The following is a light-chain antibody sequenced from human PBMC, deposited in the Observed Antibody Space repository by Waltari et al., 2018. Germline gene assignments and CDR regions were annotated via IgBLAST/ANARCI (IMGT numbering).Light chain of an antibody. CDR1: QSVGSK. V-gene: IGKV3-15*01. CDR3: QQYNSYST. Sequence: EIEMTQSPATLSVSPGERATLPCRASQSVGSKLAWYQQKPGQAPRLLIYDAYTRATGIPARFTGSGSGTEFTLTISSLQSEDFATYYCQQYNSYSTFGQGTKLEIK. CDR2: DAY. J-gene: IGKJ2*01.